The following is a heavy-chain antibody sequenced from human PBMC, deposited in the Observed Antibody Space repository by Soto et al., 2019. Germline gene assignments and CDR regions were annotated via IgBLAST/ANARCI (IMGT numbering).Heavy chain of an antibody. CDR1: GYSFTSYW. J-gene: IGHJ4*02. Sequence: GESLKISCKGSGYSFTSYWIGWVRQMPGKGLEWMGIIYPGDSDTRYSPSFQGQVTISADKSISTAYLQWSSLKASDTAMYYWASHRAVAHSYDSRGYPDYWGKGTLVT. CDR3: ASHRAVAHSYDSRGYPDY. V-gene: IGHV5-51*01. CDR2: IYPGDSDT. D-gene: IGHD3-22*01.